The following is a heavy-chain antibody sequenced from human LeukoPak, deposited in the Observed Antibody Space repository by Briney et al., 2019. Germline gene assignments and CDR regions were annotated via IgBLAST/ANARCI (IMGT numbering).Heavy chain of an antibody. D-gene: IGHD6-19*01. J-gene: IGHJ4*02. V-gene: IGHV4-31*03. CDR1: GASVTDGAYH. Sequence: SETLSLTCTVSGASVTDGAYHWGWIRQHPGKGLEWIGYISDSGTTYYSPSLKSRVTISQDTSKNQFSLQLRSVTAADTAVYCCARRTPWLVSGTFDCWGQGTLVTVSS. CDR3: ARRTPWLVSGTFDC. CDR2: ISDSGTT.